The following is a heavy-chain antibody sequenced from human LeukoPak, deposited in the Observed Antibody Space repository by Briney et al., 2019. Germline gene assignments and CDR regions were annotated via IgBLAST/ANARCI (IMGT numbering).Heavy chain of an antibody. V-gene: IGHV1-18*01. CDR2: ISAYGST. J-gene: IGHJ4*02. CDR1: GYTFTIYG. Sequence: EASVKVSCKTSGYTFTIYGISWVRQAPGQGLEWMGLISAYGSTNYAQNLQGRVTMTTDTSTSTAYMELRSLRSDDTAVYYCARGIIGYYFDYWGQGTLVTVSS. D-gene: IGHD2-15*01. CDR3: ARGIIGYYFDY.